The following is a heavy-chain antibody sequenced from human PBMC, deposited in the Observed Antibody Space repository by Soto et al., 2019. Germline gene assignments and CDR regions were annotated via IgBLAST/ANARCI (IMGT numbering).Heavy chain of an antibody. CDR2: MLHSGSA. J-gene: IGHJ4*02. CDR1: GGCVTSGHW. CDR3: PRHSLGGWGPGG. D-gene: IGHD3-16*01. V-gene: IGHV4-4*02. Sequence: QVQLQESGPGLVEPSETLSLTCAVSGGCVTSGHWWVWVRQPPGKGLEYIAEMLHSGSANYKPSLNSRLTILIGTYTPGASLKLTCVLLGYGAVYYCPRHSLGGWGPGGWGQEPLITASS.